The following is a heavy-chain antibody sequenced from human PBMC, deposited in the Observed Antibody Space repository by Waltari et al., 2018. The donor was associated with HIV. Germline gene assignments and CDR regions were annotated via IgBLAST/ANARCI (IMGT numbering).Heavy chain of an antibody. J-gene: IGHJ3*01. D-gene: IGHD6-25*01. V-gene: IGHV7-4-1*02. CDR3: ARDSGRGRAFDF. CDR1: GYTFTSSS. CDR2: VNTNTGNP. Sequence: QVQLVQSGSELKKPGASVKISCKASGYTFTSSSLNWVRQAPGQGLEWMGWVNTNTGNPIYAPGFTGRFVFSLDTSVSTTYLQISSLTAEDTAVYYCARDSGRGRAFDFWGQGTMVTVSS.